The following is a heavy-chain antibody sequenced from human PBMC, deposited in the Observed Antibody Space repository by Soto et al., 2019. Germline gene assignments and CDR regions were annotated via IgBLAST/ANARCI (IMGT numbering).Heavy chain of an antibody. D-gene: IGHD6-13*01. CDR1: GFTFSSYG. V-gene: IGHV3-33*01. CDR2: IWYDGSNK. CDR3: ARDEGSWSYYYYCMDV. Sequence: GGSLRLSCAASGFTFSSYGMHWVRQAPGKGLEWVAVIWYDGSNKYYADSVKGRFTISRDNSKNTLYLQMNSLRAEDTAVYYCARDEGSWSYYYYCMDVWGQAPTVTVSS. J-gene: IGHJ6*02.